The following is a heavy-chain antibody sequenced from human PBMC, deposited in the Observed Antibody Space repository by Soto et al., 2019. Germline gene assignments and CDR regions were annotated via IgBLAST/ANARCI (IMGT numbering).Heavy chain of an antibody. D-gene: IGHD5-12*01. Sequence: EVQLLESGGGLVRPGGSLRLSCEGSEFTFRTYAMTWVRQAPGKGLEWVSAISVGGTTITYADSVNGRFTISRDDSKNTLFLHMNSLTADDTAIYYCAKDRNGGYVCAFDSWGQGTLVIVSS. J-gene: IGHJ4*02. CDR3: AKDRNGGYVCAFDS. CDR2: ISVGGTTI. CDR1: EFTFRTYA. V-gene: IGHV3-23*01.